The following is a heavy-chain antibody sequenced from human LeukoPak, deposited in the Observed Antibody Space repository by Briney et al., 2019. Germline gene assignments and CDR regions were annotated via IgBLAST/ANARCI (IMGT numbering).Heavy chain of an antibody. D-gene: IGHD3-22*01. CDR2: IYSGGST. CDR3: ARAPAYYYDSSGYNAFDI. J-gene: IGHJ3*02. V-gene: IGHV3-53*05. CDR1: GFTVSSNY. Sequence: PGGSLRLSCAASGFTVSSNYMSWVRQAPGKGLEWVSVIYSGGSTYYADSVKGRFTISRDNSKNTLYLQMNSLRAEDTAVYYCARAPAYYYDSSGYNAFDIWGQGTMVTVSS.